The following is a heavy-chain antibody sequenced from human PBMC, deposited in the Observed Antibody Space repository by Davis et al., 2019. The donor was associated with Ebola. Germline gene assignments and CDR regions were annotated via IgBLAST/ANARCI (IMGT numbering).Heavy chain of an antibody. CDR3: ARGHKVYGGNSGYGY. V-gene: IGHV3-48*02. Sequence: GESLKISCAASGFTFSSYSMNWVRQAPGKGLEWVSSISSSSTIYYADSVKGRFTISRDNAKNSLYLQMSSLRDEDTAVYYCARGHKVYGGNSGYGYWGQGTLVTVSS. CDR2: ISSSSTI. CDR1: GFTFSSYS. J-gene: IGHJ4*02. D-gene: IGHD4-23*01.